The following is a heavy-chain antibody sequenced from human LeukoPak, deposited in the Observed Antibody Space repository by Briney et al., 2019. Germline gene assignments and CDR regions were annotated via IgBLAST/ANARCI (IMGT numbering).Heavy chain of an antibody. CDR3: AELGITMVGGV. CDR1: GFTFSTYA. Sequence: GGSLRLSCAVSGFTFSTYAMSWVRQAPGKGLEWVSAISGSGGSTYYADSVKGRFTISRDNSKNTLYLQMNSLRAEDTAVYYCAELGITMVGGVWGKGTTVTISS. V-gene: IGHV3-23*01. D-gene: IGHD3-10*02. J-gene: IGHJ6*04. CDR2: ISGSGGST.